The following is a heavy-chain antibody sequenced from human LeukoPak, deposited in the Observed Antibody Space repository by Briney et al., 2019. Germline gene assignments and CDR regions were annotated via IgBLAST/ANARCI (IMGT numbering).Heavy chain of an antibody. CDR2: IYSGGST. CDR1: GFTVSSNY. D-gene: IGHD2/OR15-2a*01. V-gene: IGHV3-53*01. Sequence: GGSLRLSCAASGFTVSSNYIWVRQAPGKGLEWVSVIYSGGSTYYADSVKGRFTISRDNSKNTLYLQMNSLRAGDTAVYYCAKVGTVYFPLDFWGQGTLVTVSS. J-gene: IGHJ4*02. CDR3: AKVGTVYFPLDF.